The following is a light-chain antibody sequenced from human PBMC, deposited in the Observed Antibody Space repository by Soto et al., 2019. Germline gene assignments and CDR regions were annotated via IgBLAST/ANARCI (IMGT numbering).Light chain of an antibody. CDR3: ETWDSNSLV. V-gene: IGLV4-60*02. J-gene: IGLJ3*02. CDR2: LERSGNY. Sequence: QSVLTQSSSASASLGSSVTFTCTLSSGHRDYIIAWHQQQPGKAPRYLMNLERSGNYNRGSGVPDRFSGSSSGADRYLTISNLRFEDEADYYCETWDSNSLVFGGGTKLTVL. CDR1: SGHRDYI.